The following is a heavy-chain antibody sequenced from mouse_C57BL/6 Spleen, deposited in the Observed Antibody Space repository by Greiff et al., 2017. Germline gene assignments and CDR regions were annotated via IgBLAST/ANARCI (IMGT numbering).Heavy chain of an antibody. CDR3: ASGDYGSSGGYFDD. V-gene: IGHV1-69*01. J-gene: IGHJ2*01. Sequence: VQLQQPGAELVMPGASVKLSCKASGYTFTSYWMHWVKQRPGQGLEWIGEIDPSDSYTKYNHKFQGKSTLTVDKSSSTAYMQLSGLTTEDSAVYYCASGDYGSSGGYFDDWGQGTTLTVSS. CDR1: GYTFTSYW. CDR2: IDPSDSYT. D-gene: IGHD1-1*01.